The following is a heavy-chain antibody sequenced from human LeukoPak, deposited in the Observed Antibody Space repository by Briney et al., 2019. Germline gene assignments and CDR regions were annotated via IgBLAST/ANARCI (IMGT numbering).Heavy chain of an antibody. J-gene: IGHJ4*02. CDR3: ARVRTPRWGFDY. CDR2: ISSSSSYI. CDR1: GFTFSSYS. Sequence: GGSLRLSCAASGFTFSSYSMNWVRQAPGKGLEWVSSISSSSSYIYYADSVKGRFTISRDNAKNSLYLQMNSLRAEDTAVYYCARVRTPRWGFDYRGQGTLVTVSS. D-gene: IGHD1/OR15-1a*01. V-gene: IGHV3-21*01.